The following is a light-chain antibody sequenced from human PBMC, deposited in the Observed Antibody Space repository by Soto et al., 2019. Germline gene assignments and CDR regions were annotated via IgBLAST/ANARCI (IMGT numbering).Light chain of an antibody. CDR1: QSVPSNY. Sequence: DIVLTQSPGTLSLSPGESGTLSCRASQSVPSNYLAWYQQKPGQAPRVVVCGASTRATGIPDRFSGSGSGTDFTLTISRLEPEDFAVFYCHQYGSSPLTFGGGTKVDIK. CDR2: GAS. V-gene: IGKV3-20*01. J-gene: IGKJ4*01. CDR3: HQYGSSPLT.